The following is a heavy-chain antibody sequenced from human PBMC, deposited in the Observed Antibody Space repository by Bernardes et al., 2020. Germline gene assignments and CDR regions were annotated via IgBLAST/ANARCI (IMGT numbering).Heavy chain of an antibody. Sequence: GGSMRLSCAASGFAFSNYAISWVRQAPGKGLEWVSAIVGSGGSTYYADSVKGRFTISRDNSKNTLYLQMNSLRAEDTAVYYCAKREYYDFWSSPIDYWGQGTLVTVSS. CDR2: IVGSGGST. CDR3: AKREYYDFWSSPIDY. D-gene: IGHD3-3*01. J-gene: IGHJ4*02. CDR1: GFAFSNYA. V-gene: IGHV3-23*01.